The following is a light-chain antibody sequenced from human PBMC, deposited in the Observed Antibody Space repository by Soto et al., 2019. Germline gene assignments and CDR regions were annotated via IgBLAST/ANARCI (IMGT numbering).Light chain of an antibody. V-gene: IGLV2-14*01. Sequence: QSALTQPASVSGSPGQSITISCTGTSSDVGGYNYVSWYQQHPGKAPKLLIYEVTHRPPGISDRFSGSKSGNTASLTISGLQDEDEASYYCCSYARNRLYVFGSGTKVTVL. CDR1: SSDVGGYNY. CDR2: EVT. J-gene: IGLJ1*01. CDR3: CSYARNRLYV.